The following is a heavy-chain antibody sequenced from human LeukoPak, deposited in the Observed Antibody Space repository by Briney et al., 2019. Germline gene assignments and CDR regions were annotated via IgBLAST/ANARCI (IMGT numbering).Heavy chain of an antibody. Sequence: GGSLRLSCAATGFSFEDYGMHWVRQPPGKGLEWVSGISWNGGSTDYADSVKGRFTISRDNAKNSLYLQLSSLRPEDTALYYCAKHMRATNTFYFYGLDVWGQGTAVTVSS. J-gene: IGHJ6*02. D-gene: IGHD1-26*01. CDR3: AKHMRATNTFYFYGLDV. V-gene: IGHV3-9*01. CDR2: ISWNGGST. CDR1: GFSFEDYG.